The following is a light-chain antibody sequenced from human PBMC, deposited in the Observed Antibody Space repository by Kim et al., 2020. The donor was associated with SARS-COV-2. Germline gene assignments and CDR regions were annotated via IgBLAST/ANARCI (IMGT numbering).Light chain of an antibody. J-gene: IGKJ1*01. CDR3: QQYSNWPWT. CDR2: GAS. V-gene: IGKV3-15*01. CDR1: QALSTN. Sequence: VSPGARVTLSCGASQALSTNLAWYQHKPGQVPRLLIYGASTRATGIPARFSGRGSGTEFTLTISSLQSDDLAVYYCQQYSNWPWTFGQGTKVDIK.